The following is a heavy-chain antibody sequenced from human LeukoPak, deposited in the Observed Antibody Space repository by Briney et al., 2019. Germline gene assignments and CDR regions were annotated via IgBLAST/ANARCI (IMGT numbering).Heavy chain of an antibody. CDR1: GFTFSSYS. J-gene: IGHJ3*02. Sequence: GGSLRLSCAASGFTFSSYSMNWVRQAPGKGLEWVSYISSSSSTIYYADSVKGRFTISRDNAKNSLYLQMNSLRAEDTAVYYCARTPYSGIAIHDAFDIWGQGTMVTVSS. CDR3: ARTPYSGIAIHDAFDI. D-gene: IGHD1-26*01. CDR2: ISSSSSTI. V-gene: IGHV3-48*01.